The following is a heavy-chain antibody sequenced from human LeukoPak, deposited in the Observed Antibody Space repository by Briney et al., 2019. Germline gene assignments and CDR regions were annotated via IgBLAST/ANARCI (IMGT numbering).Heavy chain of an antibody. CDR2: IYYSGST. J-gene: IGHJ4*02. CDR3: ASDKITIFGVVPRSFDY. V-gene: IGHV4-39*07. CDR1: GGSISSSSYY. D-gene: IGHD3-3*01. Sequence: SETLSLTCTVSGGSISSSSYYWGWIRQPPGKGLEWIGSIYYSGSTYYNPSLKSRVTISVDTSKNQFSLKLSSVTAADTAVYYCASDKITIFGVVPRSFDYWGRGALVTVSS.